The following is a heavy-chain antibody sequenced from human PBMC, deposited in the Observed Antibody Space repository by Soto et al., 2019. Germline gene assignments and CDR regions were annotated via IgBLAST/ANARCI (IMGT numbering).Heavy chain of an antibody. J-gene: IGHJ4*02. CDR3: ARYDFGTFDY. CDR1: GDSISSSFW. Sequence: TLSLTCAVSGDSISSSFWWSWVRQPPGKGLEWIGEIYHTESTVYNPSLKSRVTISVDKSKNQFSLNLDSVTAADTAVYYCARYDFGTFDYWGRGILVTVSS. V-gene: IGHV4-4*02. CDR2: IYHTEST. D-gene: IGHD4-17*01.